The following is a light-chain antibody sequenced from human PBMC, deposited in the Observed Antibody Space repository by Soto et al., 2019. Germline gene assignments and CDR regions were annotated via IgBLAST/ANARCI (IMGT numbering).Light chain of an antibody. Sequence: QSVLTQPASVSGSPGQSITISCTGTNRDVGAYKYVSWYQQHPGKAPKLMIYEVSNRPSGVSNRFSGSKSGNTASLTISGLQAEDEADYYCSSYTSSSTLVFGGGTKLTVL. V-gene: IGLV2-14*01. J-gene: IGLJ3*02. CDR1: NRDVGAYKY. CDR2: EVS. CDR3: SSYTSSSTLV.